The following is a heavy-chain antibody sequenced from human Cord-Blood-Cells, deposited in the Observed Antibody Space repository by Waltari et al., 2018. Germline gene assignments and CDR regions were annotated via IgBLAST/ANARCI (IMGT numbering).Heavy chain of an antibody. CDR1: GFTFSSYS. CDR2: ISSSSSTI. J-gene: IGHJ3*02. Sequence: EVQLVESGGGLVQPGGSLRLSCAASGFTFSSYSMTWVRQAAGKGLEWVSYISSSSSTIYYADSVKGRFTISRDNAKNSLYLQMNSLRAEDTAVYYCARFDSSGAFDIWGQGTMVTVSS. CDR3: ARFDSSGAFDI. D-gene: IGHD3-22*01. V-gene: IGHV3-48*01.